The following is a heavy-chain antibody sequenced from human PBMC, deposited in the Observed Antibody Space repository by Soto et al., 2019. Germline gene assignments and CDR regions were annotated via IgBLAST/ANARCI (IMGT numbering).Heavy chain of an antibody. V-gene: IGHV3-30*18. CDR2: ISYDGSNK. D-gene: IGHD1-7*01. CDR3: AKDKTGTTSLDY. J-gene: IGHJ4*02. CDR1: GFTFSSYG. Sequence: PGGSLRLSCAASGFTFSSYGMHWVRQALGKGLKWVEVISYDGSNKYYADSVKGRFTISRDNSKNTLYLQMNSLRAEDTAVYYCAKDKTGTTSLDYWGQGTLVTVSS.